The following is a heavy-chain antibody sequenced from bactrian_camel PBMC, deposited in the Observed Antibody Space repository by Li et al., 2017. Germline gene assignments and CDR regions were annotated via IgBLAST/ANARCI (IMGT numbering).Heavy chain of an antibody. CDR2: IDSDGTT. CDR3: SADRRRTSCGISWSYTH. CDR1: GYTYPTYC. Sequence: HVQLVESGGGSVQSGGSLRLSCVLDGYTYPTYCVGWFRQAPGKEREGVATIDSDGTTNYADSVKGRFTISKDDAQSTLYLQMNSLKPEDTAIYYCSADRRRTSCGISWSYTHRGQGTQVTVS. V-gene: IGHV3S53*01. J-gene: IGHJ4*01. D-gene: IGHD2*01.